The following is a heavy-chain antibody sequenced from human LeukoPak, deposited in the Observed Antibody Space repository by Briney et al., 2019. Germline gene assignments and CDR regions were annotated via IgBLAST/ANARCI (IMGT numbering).Heavy chain of an antibody. D-gene: IGHD1/OR15-1a*01. CDR1: GYTFTDYY. CDR2: INPNSGGT. CDR3: AREEYNCNMGIYYYYMDV. V-gene: IGHV1-2*02. Sequence: ASVKVSCKASGYTFTDYYMHWGRQAPGQGLEWMGWINPNSGGTNFAQKFQGRVTMTRDTSISTAYMELSRLRADDTAVYYCAREEYNCNMGIYYYYMDVWGKGTTVTVSS. J-gene: IGHJ6*03.